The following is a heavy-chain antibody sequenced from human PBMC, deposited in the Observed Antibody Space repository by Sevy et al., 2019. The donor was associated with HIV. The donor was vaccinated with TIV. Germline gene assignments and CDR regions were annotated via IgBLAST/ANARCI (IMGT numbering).Heavy chain of an antibody. J-gene: IGHJ4*02. CDR2: IYRVGML. CDR1: GGSVSSGLYY. Sequence: SETLSLTCTVSGGSVSSGLYYWSWIRQSPGRELEFIGYIYRVGMLNYNPSLRGRVTLSTDTAKNQISLKLTSVTAADTAVYYCARGYSRSYKSPFGFWGQGALVTVSS. CDR3: ARGYSRSYKSPFGF. D-gene: IGHD1-26*01. V-gene: IGHV4-61*01.